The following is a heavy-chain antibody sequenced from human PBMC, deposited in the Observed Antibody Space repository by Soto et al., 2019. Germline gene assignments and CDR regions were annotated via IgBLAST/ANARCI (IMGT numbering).Heavy chain of an antibody. CDR3: ARGVPLGYYDSSGYYSAPGLLSY. CDR2: MNPNSGNT. D-gene: IGHD3-22*01. V-gene: IGHV1-8*01. CDR1: GYTFTSYD. J-gene: IGHJ4*02. Sequence: GASVKVSCKASGYTFTSYDINWVRQATGQGLEWMGWMNPNSGNTGYAQKFQGRVTMTRNTSISTAYMELSSLRSEDTAVYYCARGVPLGYYDSSGYYSAPGLLSYWGQGTLVTVSS.